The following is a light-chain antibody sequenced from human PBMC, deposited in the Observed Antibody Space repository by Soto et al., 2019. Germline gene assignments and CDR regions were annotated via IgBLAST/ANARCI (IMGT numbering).Light chain of an antibody. V-gene: IGLV2-11*01. CDR2: DVT. CDR1: SSDVGGYNY. J-gene: IGLJ1*01. CDR3: CSYASSYTSV. Sequence: QSALTQPRSVSGSPGQSVTISCSGTSSDVGGYNYVSWYQHHPGKAPKLMIYDVTKRPSGVPDRFSGSKSGNAASLTISGLQAEDEADYYCCSYASSYTSVFGTGTKLTVL.